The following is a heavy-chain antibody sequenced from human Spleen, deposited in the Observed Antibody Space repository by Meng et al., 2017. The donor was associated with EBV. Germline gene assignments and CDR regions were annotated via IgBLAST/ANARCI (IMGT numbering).Heavy chain of an antibody. CDR1: GGTFNSDA. Sequence: QGQLVQLGAEVKKPGSSVKVSCKTSGGTFNSDAISWVRQAPGQGLEWMGGLIPMLGAPNLAQKFQDRVTIIADKSTSTHYMELSSLRSDDTAVYYCASESGRGYTPDYWGRGTLVTVSS. V-gene: IGHV1-69*06. D-gene: IGHD3-10*01. J-gene: IGHJ4*02. CDR3: ASESGRGYTPDY. CDR2: LIPMLGAP.